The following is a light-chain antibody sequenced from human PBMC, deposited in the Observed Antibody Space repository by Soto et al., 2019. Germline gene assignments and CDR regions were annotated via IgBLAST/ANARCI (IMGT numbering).Light chain of an antibody. J-gene: IGKJ2*01. V-gene: IGKV3-15*01. CDR3: QQYNNWPPYT. Sequence: EIVMTQSPATLSVSPGERATLSCRASQSVSSNLAWYPQKPGHAPRLLIYGAPTRATGIPARFSGSGSGTEFTLPISSLQSEDFAVYYCQQYNNWPPYTFGQGTKLEIK. CDR2: GAP. CDR1: QSVSSN.